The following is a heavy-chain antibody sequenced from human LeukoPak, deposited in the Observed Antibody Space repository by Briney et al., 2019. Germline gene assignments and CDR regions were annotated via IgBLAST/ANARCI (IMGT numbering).Heavy chain of an antibody. J-gene: IGHJ4*02. D-gene: IGHD2-2*01. V-gene: IGHV4-59*01. CDR1: GGSISSSY. CDR2: IYYSGSN. Sequence: SETLSLTCTVSGGSISSSYWGWIRQPPGKGLGWIGYIYYSGSNNYHTSLKSRVTISVYTSKIQFSLELSSVTAADTAVYYCARGGGYCSSTSCYHFDYWGQGTLVSVSS. CDR3: ARGGGYCSSTSCYHFDY.